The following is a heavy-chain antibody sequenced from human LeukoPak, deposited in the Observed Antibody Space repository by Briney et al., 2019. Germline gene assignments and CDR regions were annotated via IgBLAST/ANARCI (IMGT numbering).Heavy chain of an antibody. CDR2: IYHSGSP. D-gene: IGHD3-16*01. CDR1: GGSISSNNW. Sequence: SETLSLTCAVSGGSISSNNWWGWVRQPPGKGLEWIGEIYHSGSPNYNPSLKSRVTISVDKSRNHFSLNLSSVTAADTAVYYCARENGGGYYYGMDVWGQGTTVTVSS. J-gene: IGHJ6*02. V-gene: IGHV4-4*02. CDR3: ARENGGGYYYGMDV.